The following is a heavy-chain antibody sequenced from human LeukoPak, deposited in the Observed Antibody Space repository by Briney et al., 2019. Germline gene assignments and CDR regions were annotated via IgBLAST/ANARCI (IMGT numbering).Heavy chain of an antibody. V-gene: IGHV4-30-4*08. J-gene: IGHJ4*02. D-gene: IGHD3-3*01. CDR1: GASINSGDFF. Sequence: PSQTLSLTCTVSGASINSGDFFWGWIRQAPGQGLEWIGNIYYSGSTSSNPSLRSRTTLSVDTSKNEFSLRLRSVTAADTAVYYCARVGLDLRSSSVFDHWGQGTLVTVSS. CDR2: IYYSGST. CDR3: ARVGLDLRSSSVFDH.